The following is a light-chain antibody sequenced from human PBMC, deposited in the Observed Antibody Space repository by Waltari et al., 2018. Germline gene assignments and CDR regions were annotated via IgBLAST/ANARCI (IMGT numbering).Light chain of an antibody. V-gene: IGLV1-40*01. CDR3: QSYDSSLSGGV. CDR1: SPNIGAGYD. Sequence: QSVLTQPPSVSGAPGQRVTISCTGSSPNIGAGYDVHWYQQLPGTAPQLPIYGNSNRPSGVPDRFSGSKSGTSASLAITGLQAEDEADYYCQSYDSSLSGGVFGGGTKLTVL. CDR2: GNS. J-gene: IGLJ2*01.